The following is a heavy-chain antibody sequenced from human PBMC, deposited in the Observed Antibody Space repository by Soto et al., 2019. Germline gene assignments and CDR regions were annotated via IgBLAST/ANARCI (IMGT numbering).Heavy chain of an antibody. D-gene: IGHD6-6*01. J-gene: IGHJ6*03. CDR2: IYYSGST. CDR3: ARDIAARRVDYYYYYMDV. Sequence: SETLSLTCTVSGGSISSYYWSWIRQPPGKGLEWIGYIYYSGSTNYNPSLKSRVTISVDTSKNQFSLKLSSVTAADTAVYYCARDIAARRVDYYYYYMDVWGKGTTVTVSS. CDR1: GGSISSYY. V-gene: IGHV4-59*01.